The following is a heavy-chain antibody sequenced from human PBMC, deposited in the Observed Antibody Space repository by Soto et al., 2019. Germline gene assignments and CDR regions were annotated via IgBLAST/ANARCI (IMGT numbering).Heavy chain of an antibody. J-gene: IGHJ6*03. CDR3: AKGGTGGVVIIGSYYYMDV. V-gene: IGHV3-9*01. D-gene: IGHD3-3*01. CDR2: ISWNSGSI. Sequence: EVQLVESGGGLVQPGRSLRLSCAASGFTFDDYAMHWVRQAPGKGLEWVSGISWNSGSIGYADSVKGRFTISRDNAKNSLYLQMNSLRAEDTALYYCAKGGTGGVVIIGSYYYMDVWGKGTTVTVSS. CDR1: GFTFDDYA.